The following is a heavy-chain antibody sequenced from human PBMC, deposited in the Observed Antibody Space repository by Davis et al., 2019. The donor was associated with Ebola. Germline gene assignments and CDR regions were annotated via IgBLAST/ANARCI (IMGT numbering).Heavy chain of an antibody. CDR2: ISHDGGNK. J-gene: IGHJ4*02. V-gene: IGHV3-30*04. D-gene: IGHD4/OR15-4a*01. CDR3: TRDLTYGGQLGPGDY. CDR1: GFTFSTYS. Sequence: GESLKISCAASGFTFSTYSLHWVRQAPGKGLEWVALISHDGGNKYYADSVKGRFPISRDNSRDTLYLQMNSLRTDDTALYYCTRDLTYGGQLGPGDYWGQGALVTVSS.